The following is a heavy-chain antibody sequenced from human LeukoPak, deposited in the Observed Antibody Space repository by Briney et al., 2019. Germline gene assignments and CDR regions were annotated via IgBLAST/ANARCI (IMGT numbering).Heavy chain of an antibody. J-gene: IGHJ5*02. V-gene: IGHV4-59*12. CDR3: ARCIAVAWFDP. CDR2: IYYSGST. Sequence: PSETLSLTCTVSGGSISSYYWSWIRQPPGKGLEWIGYIYYSGSTYYNPSLKSRVTISVDTSKNQFSLKLSSVTAADTAVYYWARCIAVAWFDPWGQGTLVTVSS. CDR1: GGSISSYY. D-gene: IGHD6-19*01.